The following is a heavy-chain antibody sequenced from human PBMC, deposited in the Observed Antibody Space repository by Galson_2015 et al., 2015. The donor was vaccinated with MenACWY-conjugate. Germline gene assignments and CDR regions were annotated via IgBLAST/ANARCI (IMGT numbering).Heavy chain of an antibody. CDR1: GGTFSSYA. V-gene: IGHV1-69*04. Sequence: SVKVSCKACGGTFSSYAISWVRQAPGQGLVWMGRIIPILGIANYAQKFQGRVTITADKSTSTAYMELSSLRSDDTAVYYCARGVVSIGYYFAAGNWGQGTLVTVSS. CDR2: IIPILGIA. CDR3: ARGVVSIGYYFAAGN. D-gene: IGHD3-22*01. J-gene: IGHJ4*02.